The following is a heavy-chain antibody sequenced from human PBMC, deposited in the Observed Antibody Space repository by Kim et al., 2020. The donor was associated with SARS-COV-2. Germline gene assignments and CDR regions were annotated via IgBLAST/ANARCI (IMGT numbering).Heavy chain of an antibody. CDR1: GYTFTSYY. CDR3: ARGTLSLYSGMDV. D-gene: IGHD3-16*01. V-gene: IGHV1-46*01. CDR2: IKPTGGST. Sequence: ASVKVSCKASGYTFTSYYVHWVRQAPGQGLEWMGMIKPTGGSTTYSQKFQGRVSMIRDTSTTTVFMELSSLKSEDPAVFFWARGTLSLYSGMDVWDQGT. J-gene: IGHJ6*02.